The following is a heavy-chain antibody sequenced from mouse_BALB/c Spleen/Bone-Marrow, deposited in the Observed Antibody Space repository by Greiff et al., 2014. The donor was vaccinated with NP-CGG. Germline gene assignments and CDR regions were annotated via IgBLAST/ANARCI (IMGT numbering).Heavy chain of an antibody. D-gene: IGHD2-14*01. Sequence: EVNLVESGGGLVQPGGSRKLSCAASGFTFSSFGMHWVRQAPEKGLEWVAYISSGSSTIYFADTVKGRFTISRDNPKNTLFLQMTSLRSEDTAMYYCARDVHLYDGGYFDDWGQGTTLTVSS. J-gene: IGHJ2*01. CDR2: ISSGSSTI. CDR1: GFTFSSFG. CDR3: ARDVHLYDGGYFDD. V-gene: IGHV5-17*02.